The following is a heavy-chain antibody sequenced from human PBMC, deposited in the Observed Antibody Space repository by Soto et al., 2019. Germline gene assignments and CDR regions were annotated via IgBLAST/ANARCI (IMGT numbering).Heavy chain of an antibody. Sequence: SETLSLTCSVSGGSISSRGYYWRWIRQHPGKGLEWIGYIYYSGSTYYNPSLKSRVTISVDTSENQFSLKLSSVTAADTAVYYCARDSHYDFWSGYTNAFDIWGQGTMVT. CDR3: ARDSHYDFWSGYTNAFDI. CDR1: GGSISSRGYY. J-gene: IGHJ3*02. V-gene: IGHV4-31*03. D-gene: IGHD3-3*01. CDR2: IYYSGST.